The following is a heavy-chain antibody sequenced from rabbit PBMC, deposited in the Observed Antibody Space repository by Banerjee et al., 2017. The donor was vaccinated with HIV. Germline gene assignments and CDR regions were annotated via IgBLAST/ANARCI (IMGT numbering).Heavy chain of an antibody. CDR2: INTSSGNT. J-gene: IGHJ4*01. D-gene: IGHD6-1*01. Sequence: QDQLEESGGDLVKPEGSLTLTCTASGFSFSNKYVMCWVRQAPGKGLEWIACINTSSGNTVYANWAKGRFTISKTSSTTVTLQMTSLTAADTATYFCGRDPGYVGYGYVFGLWGQGTLVTVS. CDR1: GFSFSNKYV. V-gene: IGHV1S45*01. CDR3: GRDPGYVGYGYVFGL.